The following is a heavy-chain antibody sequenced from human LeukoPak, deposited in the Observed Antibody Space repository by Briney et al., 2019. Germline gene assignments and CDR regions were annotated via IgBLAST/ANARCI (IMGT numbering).Heavy chain of an antibody. CDR2: ISIGGDYI. D-gene: IGHD1-26*01. V-gene: IGHV3-21*01. Sequence: GSLRLSCAASGFTFSSYTMIWVRQAPGKGLEWVSSISIGGDYIYYADSVKGRFTISRDNAKNSLFLQMNSLRTEDAAMYYCARDRSSGSHRVVNAFDIWGQGTLVTVSS. CDR1: GFTFSSYT. CDR3: ARDRSSGSHRVVNAFDI. J-gene: IGHJ4*02.